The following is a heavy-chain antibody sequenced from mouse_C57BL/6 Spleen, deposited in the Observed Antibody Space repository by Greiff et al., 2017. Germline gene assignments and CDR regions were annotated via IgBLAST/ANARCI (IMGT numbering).Heavy chain of an antibody. J-gene: IGHJ2*01. CDR2: ISSGSSTI. D-gene: IGHD2-5*01. Sequence: EVKLVESGGGLVKPGGSLKLSCAASGFTFSDYGMHWVRQAPEKGLEWVAYISSGSSTIYYADTVKGRFTISRDNAKNTLFLQMTSLRSEDTAMYYCARHYSKGGYYFDYWGQGTTLTVSS. CDR3: ARHYSKGGYYFDY. V-gene: IGHV5-17*01. CDR1: GFTFSDYG.